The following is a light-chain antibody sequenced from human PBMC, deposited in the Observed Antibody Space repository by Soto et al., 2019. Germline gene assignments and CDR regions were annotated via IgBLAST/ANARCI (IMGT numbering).Light chain of an antibody. CDR1: QTISTY. CDR2: AAS. CDR3: QQSHGIPYT. Sequence: DNQMTQSPSSLSASVGDRVTITCRASQTISTYLNWYQQEPGKAPILLIYAASSLQSGVPSRFSGSGSGTDFTLTISSLQPEDFAAYYCQQSHGIPYTFGQGTKLEIK. V-gene: IGKV1-39*01. J-gene: IGKJ2*01.